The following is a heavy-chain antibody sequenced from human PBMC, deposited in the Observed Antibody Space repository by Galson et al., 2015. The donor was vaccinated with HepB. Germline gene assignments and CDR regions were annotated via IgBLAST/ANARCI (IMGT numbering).Heavy chain of an antibody. V-gene: IGHV3-48*01. CDR3: ARRGWFGELIPDAFDI. Sequence: SLRLSCAASGFTFSSYSMNWVRQAPGKGLEWVSYISSSSSTIYYADSVKGRFTISRDNAKNSLYLQMNSLRAEDTAVYYCARRGWFGELIPDAFDIWGQGTMVTVSS. CDR2: ISSSSSTI. D-gene: IGHD3-10*01. J-gene: IGHJ3*02. CDR1: GFTFSSYS.